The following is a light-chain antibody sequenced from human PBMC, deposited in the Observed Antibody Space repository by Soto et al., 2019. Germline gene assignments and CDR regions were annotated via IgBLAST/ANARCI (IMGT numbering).Light chain of an antibody. Sequence: DIQMTQSPSSLSASVGDRVTITCRASQSISTYLNWYQQKPGKAPKLLIYAASSLQSRVPSRFSGSGSGTDFTLTISSLQLEDFATYYCQQSHGIPYTFGQGTKLEIK. CDR3: QQSHGIPYT. CDR2: AAS. J-gene: IGKJ2*01. V-gene: IGKV1-39*01. CDR1: QSISTY.